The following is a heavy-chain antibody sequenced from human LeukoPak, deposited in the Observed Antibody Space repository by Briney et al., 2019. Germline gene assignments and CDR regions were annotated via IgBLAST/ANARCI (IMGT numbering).Heavy chain of an antibody. V-gene: IGHV4-34*01. CDR1: GGSFSGYY. CDR3: AKKARGFRDHTGSAP. D-gene: IGHD1-14*01. J-gene: IGHJ5*02. Sequence: SETLSLTCAVYGGSFSGYYWSWIRQPPGKGLEWIGEINHSGSTNYNPSLKSRVTISVDTSKNQFSLKLSSVTAADTAVYYCAKKARGFRDHTGSAPGAKGPLVPVSS. CDR2: INHSGST.